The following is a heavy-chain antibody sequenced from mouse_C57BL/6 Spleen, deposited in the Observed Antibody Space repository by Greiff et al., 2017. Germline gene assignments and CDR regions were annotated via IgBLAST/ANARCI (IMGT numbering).Heavy chain of an antibody. V-gene: IGHV1-55*01. D-gene: IGHD1-1*01. J-gene: IGHJ3*01. Sequence: QVQLQQPGAELVKPGASVKMSCKASGYTFTSYWITWVKQRPGQGLEWIGDIYPGSGSTNYNEKFKSKATLTVDTSSSTAYMQLSSLTSEDSAVYYCARHITTVEGAWFAYWGQGTLVTVSA. CDR3: ARHITTVEGAWFAY. CDR2: IYPGSGST. CDR1: GYTFTSYW.